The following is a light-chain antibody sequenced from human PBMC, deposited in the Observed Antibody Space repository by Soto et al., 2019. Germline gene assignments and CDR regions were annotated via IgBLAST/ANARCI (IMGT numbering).Light chain of an antibody. CDR2: DVT. Sequence: SVLTKPASVCGSPGQSITISCTGTSSDVGGYNYVSWYQHHPGKAPKLIIYDVTNRPSGVSNPFSGSKSGNPASLPFSGLQPADDADYSRRADTTTNTGQTVFGAGAKVTVL. CDR1: SSDVGGYNY. CDR3: RADTTTNTGQTV. V-gene: IGLV2-14*03. J-gene: IGLJ1*01.